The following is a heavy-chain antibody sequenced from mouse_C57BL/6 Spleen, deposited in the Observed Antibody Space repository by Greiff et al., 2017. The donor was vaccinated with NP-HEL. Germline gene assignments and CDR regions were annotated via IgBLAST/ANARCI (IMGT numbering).Heavy chain of an antibody. V-gene: IGHV1-81*01. Sequence: QVQLKESGAELARPGASVKLSCKASGYTFTSYGISWVKQRTGQGLEWIGEIHPRSGNTYYNEKFKGKATLTADKSSSTAYMELRSLTSEDSAVYFCARGATGVATDWYFDVWGTGTTVTVSS. CDR2: IHPRSGNT. CDR3: ARGATGVATDWYFDV. J-gene: IGHJ1*03. CDR1: GYTFTSYG. D-gene: IGHD1-1*01.